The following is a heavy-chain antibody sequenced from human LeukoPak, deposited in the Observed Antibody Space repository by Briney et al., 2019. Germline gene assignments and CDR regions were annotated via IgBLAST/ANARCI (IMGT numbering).Heavy chain of an antibody. D-gene: IGHD6-13*01. V-gene: IGHV3-30*18. CDR1: GFTFSSYG. J-gene: IGHJ6*02. CDR2: ISYDGSNK. Sequence: GGSLRLSCAASGFTFSSYGMHWVRQAPGKGLEWVAVISYDGSNKYYAGSVKDRFTISRDNSKNTLYLQMNSLRVEDTAVYYCAKDSRDSSSWSLYYYYYGMDVWGQGTTVTVSS. CDR3: AKDSRDSSSWSLYYYYYGMDV.